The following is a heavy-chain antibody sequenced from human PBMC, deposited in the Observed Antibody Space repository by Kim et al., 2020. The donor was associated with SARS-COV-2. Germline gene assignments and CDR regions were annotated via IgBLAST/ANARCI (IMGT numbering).Heavy chain of an antibody. V-gene: IGHV1-3*01. D-gene: IGHD3-9*01. J-gene: IGHJ4*02. Sequence: KFQGRVTITRDTSASTAYMELSSLRSEDTAVYYCASSYYDILTGYWNYWGQGTLVTVSS. CDR3: ASSYYDILTGYWNY.